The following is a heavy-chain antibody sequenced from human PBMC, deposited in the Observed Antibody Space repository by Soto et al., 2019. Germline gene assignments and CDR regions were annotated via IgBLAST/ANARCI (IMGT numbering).Heavy chain of an antibody. D-gene: IGHD5-18*01. Sequence: PSETLSLTCTVSGGSISSGGYYWSWIRQHPGKGLEWIGEINHSGSTNYNTYLKSRVNISEDTSKNQFSLKLSSVTAADTAVYYCARGYGRNFDYWGQGTLVTVS. V-gene: IGHV4-39*07. CDR1: GGSISSGGYY. J-gene: IGHJ4*02. CDR2: INHSGST. CDR3: ARGYGRNFDY.